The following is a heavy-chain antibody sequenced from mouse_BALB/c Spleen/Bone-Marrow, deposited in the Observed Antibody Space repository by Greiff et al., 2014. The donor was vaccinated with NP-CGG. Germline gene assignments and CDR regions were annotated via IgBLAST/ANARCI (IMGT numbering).Heavy chain of an antibody. Sequence: QVQLKEFGAELVRPGTSVKISCKASGYTFTNYWLGWVKQRPGHGLEWIGDIYPGGGYTNYNEKFKGKATLTADTSSSTAYMQLSSLTSEDSAVYFCAREVRRYFDVWGAGTTVTVSS. J-gene: IGHJ1*01. CDR2: IYPGGGYT. D-gene: IGHD2-14*01. CDR3: AREVRRYFDV. V-gene: IGHV1-63*02. CDR1: GYTFTNYW.